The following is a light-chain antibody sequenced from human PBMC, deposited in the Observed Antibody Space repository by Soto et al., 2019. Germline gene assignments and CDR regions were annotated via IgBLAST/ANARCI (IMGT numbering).Light chain of an antibody. CDR2: DVI. Sequence: QSVLTQPASVSGSPGQSITISCTGTSSDAGGYNYVSWYQQYPGKAPKLMIYDVISRPSGVSNRFSGSKSGNTASLTISGLQAEDEADYYCSSYTSSSPVVFGGGTQLTVL. CDR3: SSYTSSSPVV. CDR1: SSDAGGYNY. V-gene: IGLV2-14*01. J-gene: IGLJ3*02.